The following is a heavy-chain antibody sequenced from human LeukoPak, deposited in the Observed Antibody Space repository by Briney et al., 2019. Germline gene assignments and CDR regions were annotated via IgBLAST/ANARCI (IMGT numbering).Heavy chain of an antibody. D-gene: IGHD6-6*01. CDR2: IKQDGSEK. V-gene: IGHV3-7*01. Sequence: GGSLRLSCAASGFTFSSYWMSWVRQAPGKGLEWVANIKQDGSEKYYVDSVKGRFTISRDNAKNSLYLQMNSLRAEDTAVYYCAREVGSSPPIGARTHYYYYMDVWGKGTTVTVSS. CDR1: GFTFSSYW. J-gene: IGHJ6*03. CDR3: AREVGSSPPIGARTHYYYYMDV.